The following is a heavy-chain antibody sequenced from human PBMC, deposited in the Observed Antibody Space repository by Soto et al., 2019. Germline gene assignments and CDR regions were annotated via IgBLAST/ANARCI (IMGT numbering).Heavy chain of an antibody. CDR2: IIPVFRTS. Sequence: QVQLVQSGAEVKKPGSSVKVSCSASGVTFSSYAFTWVRQAPGQGLEWMGNIIPVFRTSTYAQRFQGRLTISADESTNTGYLEMSSLRSEDTAVYFCAKDGSWDGGGGDSWGHGTLVIVSS. J-gene: IGHJ5*01. CDR3: AKDGSWDGGGGDS. V-gene: IGHV1-69*18. D-gene: IGHD3-16*01. CDR1: GVTFSSYA.